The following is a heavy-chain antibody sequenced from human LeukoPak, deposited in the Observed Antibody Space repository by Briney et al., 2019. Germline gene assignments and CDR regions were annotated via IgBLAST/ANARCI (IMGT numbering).Heavy chain of an antibody. CDR2: ISAYNGNT. J-gene: IGHJ6*02. D-gene: IGHD5-24*01. Sequence: ASVKVSCKASGYTFTSYGISWVRQAPGQGLEWMGWISAYNGNTNYAQKLQGRVTMTTDTSTSTAYMELRSLRSDDTAVYYCARVGTGDGYNYADYYGMDVWGQGTTVTVSS. CDR3: ARVGTGDGYNYADYYGMDV. CDR1: GYTFTSYG. V-gene: IGHV1-18*01.